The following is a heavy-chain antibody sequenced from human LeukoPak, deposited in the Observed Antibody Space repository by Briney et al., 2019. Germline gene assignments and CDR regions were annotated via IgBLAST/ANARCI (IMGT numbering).Heavy chain of an antibody. CDR2: ISSSSSTI. Sequence: PGGSLRLSCAASGFTFSSYSMNWVRQAPGKGLEWVSYISSSSSTIYYADSVKGRFTISRDNSKNTLYLQMNSLRAEDTAVYYCAKGSYGSGTYGSFDYWGQGTLVTVSS. CDR1: GFTFSSYS. D-gene: IGHD3-10*01. V-gene: IGHV3-48*01. J-gene: IGHJ4*02. CDR3: AKGSYGSGTYGSFDY.